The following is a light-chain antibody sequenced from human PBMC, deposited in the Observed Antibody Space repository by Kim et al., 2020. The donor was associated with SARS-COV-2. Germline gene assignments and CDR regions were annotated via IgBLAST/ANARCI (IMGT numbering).Light chain of an antibody. Sequence: EMVMTQSPASLSVSPGERATLSCRASQSISTNLAWYQQRPGQPPRLLIYGASTRATGIPARFSGSGSGTEFTLTISSLQSEDFAVYYCQQYNNWPWLTFGGGTKVDIK. J-gene: IGKJ4*01. CDR1: QSISTN. CDR3: QQYNNWPWLT. V-gene: IGKV3-15*01. CDR2: GAS.